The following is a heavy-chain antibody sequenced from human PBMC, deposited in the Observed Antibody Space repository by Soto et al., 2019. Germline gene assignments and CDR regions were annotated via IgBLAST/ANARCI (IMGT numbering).Heavy chain of an antibody. CDR2: IIPILGIA. D-gene: IGHD2-15*01. J-gene: IGHJ4*02. Sequence: QVQLVQSGAEVKKPGSSVKVSCKASGGTFSSYTISWVRQAPGQGLEWMGRIIPILGIANYAQKFQGRVTITADKSTSTAYMELSSLRSEDTAVYYCASGYCSGGSCYHFDYWGQGTLVTVSS. CDR1: GGTFSSYT. V-gene: IGHV1-69*02. CDR3: ASGYCSGGSCYHFDY.